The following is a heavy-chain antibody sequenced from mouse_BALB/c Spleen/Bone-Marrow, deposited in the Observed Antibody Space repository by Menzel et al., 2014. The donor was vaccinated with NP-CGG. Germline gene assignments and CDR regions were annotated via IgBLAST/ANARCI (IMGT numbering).Heavy chain of an antibody. J-gene: IGHJ3*01. V-gene: IGHV1-9*01. CDR2: ILPGSGST. Sequence: QVQLQQSGAELMKPGASVEISCKATGYTFSSYWIEWVKQRPGHGLEWIGEILPGSGSTKYNEKFKGKATFTADTSSNTAYMQLSSLTSEDSAVYYCARKEGFWGTFAYWGQGTLVTVSA. D-gene: IGHD4-1*01. CDR3: ARKEGFWGTFAY. CDR1: GYTFSSYW.